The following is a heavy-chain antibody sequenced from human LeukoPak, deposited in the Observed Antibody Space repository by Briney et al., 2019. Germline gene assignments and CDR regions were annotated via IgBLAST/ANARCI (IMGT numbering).Heavy chain of an antibody. CDR1: GGSISSSNW. Sequence: SETLSLTCAVSGGSISSSNWWSWVRQPPGKGLEWIGEIYHSGSTNYNPSLKSRVTISVDKSKNQFSLKLSSVTAADTAVYYCARGPYYYDSSGYYIPYYGVDVWGQGTTVTVS. J-gene: IGHJ6*02. CDR3: ARGPYYYDSSGYYIPYYGVDV. V-gene: IGHV4-4*02. D-gene: IGHD3-22*01. CDR2: IYHSGST.